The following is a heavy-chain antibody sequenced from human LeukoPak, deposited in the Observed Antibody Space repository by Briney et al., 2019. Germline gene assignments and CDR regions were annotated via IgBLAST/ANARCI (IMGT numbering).Heavy chain of an antibody. CDR2: ISGSGGST. Sequence: GGSLRLSCAASGFTFSSYAMSWVRQAPGKGLEWVSAISGSGGSTYYADSVKGRFTISRDNSKNTLFLQMDSLRAEDTAVYYCAKTQWKVGATDYFDYWGQGILVTVSS. D-gene: IGHD1-26*01. CDR1: GFTFSSYA. V-gene: IGHV3-23*01. J-gene: IGHJ4*02. CDR3: AKTQWKVGATDYFDY.